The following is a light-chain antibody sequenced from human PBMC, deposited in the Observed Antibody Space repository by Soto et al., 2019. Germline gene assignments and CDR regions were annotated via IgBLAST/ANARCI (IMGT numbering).Light chain of an antibody. V-gene: IGKV3D-15*01. CDR2: GAS. Sequence: EIVITQSPATLSVSPGERATLSCRATQSILRNLAWYQHKPGQAPRLLIYGASSRATGIPDRFSGSGSGTDFTLTISSLQPEDFATYYCQQLNTFGQGTRLENK. CDR3: QQLNT. J-gene: IGKJ5*01. CDR1: QSILRN.